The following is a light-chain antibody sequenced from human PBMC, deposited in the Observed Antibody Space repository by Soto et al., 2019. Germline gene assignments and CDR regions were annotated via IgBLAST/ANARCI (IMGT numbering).Light chain of an antibody. V-gene: IGKV1-5*03. Sequence: DIQMTQSPSTLSAFVGDRVTITCRASQSISNWLAWYQQKPGKAPKLLIYKASTLKSGVPSRFSGSGSGTEFTLTFNSLQVDDFATYYCQQYYSFPWTFGQGTKV. J-gene: IGKJ1*01. CDR2: KAS. CDR1: QSISNW. CDR3: QQYYSFPWT.